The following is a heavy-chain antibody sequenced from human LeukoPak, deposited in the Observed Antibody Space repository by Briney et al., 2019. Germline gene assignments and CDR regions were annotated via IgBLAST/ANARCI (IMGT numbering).Heavy chain of an antibody. D-gene: IGHD3-22*01. CDR1: GFTFSSYW. J-gene: IGHJ6*02. Sequence: GGSLRLSCATSGFTFSSYWMSWVRQAPGKGLEWVANIKQDGSEKYYVDSVKGRFTISRDNAKNSLYLQMNSLRAEDTAVYYCARDLANNYDSSGYYYYYYYYGMDVWGQGTTVTVSS. V-gene: IGHV3-7*01. CDR2: IKQDGSEK. CDR3: ARDLANNYDSSGYYYYYYYYGMDV.